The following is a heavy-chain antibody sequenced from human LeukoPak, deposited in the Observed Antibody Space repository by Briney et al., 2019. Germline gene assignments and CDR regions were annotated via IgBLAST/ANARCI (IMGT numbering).Heavy chain of an antibody. D-gene: IGHD1-1*01. CDR2: IHYSGST. Sequence: PSETLSLTCTVSGGSISSYYWSWIRQPPGKGLEWIGSIHYSGSTYYNPSLKSRVTISVDTSKNQFSLKLSSVTAADTAVYYCARIKGGTTGTTGWGQYYYYYYMDVWGKGTTVTVSS. J-gene: IGHJ6*03. CDR1: GGSISSYY. CDR3: ARIKGGTTGTTGWGQYYYYYYMDV. V-gene: IGHV4-39*07.